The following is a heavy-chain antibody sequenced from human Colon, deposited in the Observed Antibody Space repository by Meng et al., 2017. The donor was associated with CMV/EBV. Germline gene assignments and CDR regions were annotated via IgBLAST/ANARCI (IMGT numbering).Heavy chain of an antibody. V-gene: IGHV3-23*01. D-gene: IGHD2-2*01. CDR3: AKKNGYCGSTSCYYAFDI. Sequence: GGSLKISCAASGFTFSSYSMSWVRQAPGKGLEWVSIISGNSAATFYADSVKGQFTISRDNSKRILYLQMNTLRAEDTAIYYCAKKNGYCGSTSCYYAFDIWGQGTMVTVSS. J-gene: IGHJ3*02. CDR1: GFTFSSYS. CDR2: ISGNSAAT.